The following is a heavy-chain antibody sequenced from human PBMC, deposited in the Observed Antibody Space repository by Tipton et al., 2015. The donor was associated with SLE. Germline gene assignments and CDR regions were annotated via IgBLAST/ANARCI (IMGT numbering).Heavy chain of an antibody. CDR3: ARDRGSRTGMDV. CDR1: GFTFSDYY. CDR2: IWYDGSNK. Sequence: SLRLSCAASGFTFSDYYMSWIRQAPGKGLEWVAVIWYDGSNKYYADSVKGRFTISRDNSKNTLYLQMNSLRAEDTAVYYCARDRGSRTGMDVWGRGTTVSVSS. J-gene: IGHJ6*02. V-gene: IGHV3-33*08. D-gene: IGHD3-10*01.